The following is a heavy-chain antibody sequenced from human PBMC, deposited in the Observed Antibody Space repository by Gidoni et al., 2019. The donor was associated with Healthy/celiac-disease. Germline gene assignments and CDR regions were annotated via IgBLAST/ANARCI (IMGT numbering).Heavy chain of an antibody. CDR3: AKAWGECFDY. J-gene: IGHJ4*02. V-gene: IGHV3-30*18. D-gene: IGHD3-10*01. CDR1: GFTFSSYG. CDR2: ISYDGSNK. Sequence: QVQLVASGGGVVQPGRSLRLYCAASGFTFSSYGMHWVRQAAGKGLEVVAVISYDGSNKYYADSVKGRFTISRDNSKNTLYLQMNSLRAEATAVYYCAKAWGECFDYWGQGTLVTVSS.